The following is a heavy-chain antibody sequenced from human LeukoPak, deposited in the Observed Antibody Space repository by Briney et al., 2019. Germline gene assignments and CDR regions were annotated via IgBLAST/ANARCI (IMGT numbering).Heavy chain of an antibody. J-gene: IGHJ4*02. V-gene: IGHV1-69*05. Sequence: SVKVSCKASGGTFSSYAISWVRQAPGQGLEWMGRIIPIFGTANYAQKFQGRVTITTDESTSTAYMELSSLRSEDTAVYYCARESQDTAMGDYFDYWGQGTLVSVSS. D-gene: IGHD5-18*01. CDR2: IIPIFGTA. CDR1: GGTFSSYA. CDR3: ARESQDTAMGDYFDY.